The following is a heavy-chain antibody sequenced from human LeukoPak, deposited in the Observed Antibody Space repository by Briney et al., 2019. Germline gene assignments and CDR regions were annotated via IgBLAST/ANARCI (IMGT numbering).Heavy chain of an antibody. V-gene: IGHV4-34*01. CDR1: GGSFSGYY. D-gene: IGHD3-9*01. J-gene: IGHJ2*01. CDR2: INHSGST. Sequence: SETLSLTCAVYGGSFSGYYWSWIRQPPGKGLEWIGEINHSGSTNYNPSLKSRVTISVDTSKNQFSLKLSSVTAADTAVYYCARGGSEYYDILTGPQGSWYFDLWAVAPWSLSPQ. CDR3: ARGGSEYYDILTGPQGSWYFDL.